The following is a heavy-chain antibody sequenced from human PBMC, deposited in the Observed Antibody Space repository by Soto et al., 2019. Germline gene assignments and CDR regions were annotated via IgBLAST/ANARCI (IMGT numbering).Heavy chain of an antibody. CDR1: GFSFSPYD. V-gene: IGHV3-23*01. J-gene: IGHJ5*02. CDR3: VRERKGYFDP. D-gene: IGHD2-2*01. Sequence: EVQVLESGGGLVQSGGSLRLSCVASGFSFSPYDMNWVRQAPGKGLEWVAGLTGSGDDTYYADSVKGRFTISRVNSKNMLYLQMNNLRVDDTALYYCVRERKGYFDPWGQGTLVTVSS. CDR2: LTGSGDDT.